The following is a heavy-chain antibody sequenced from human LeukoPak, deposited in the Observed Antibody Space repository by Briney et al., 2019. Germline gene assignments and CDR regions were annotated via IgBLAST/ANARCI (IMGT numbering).Heavy chain of an antibody. V-gene: IGHV1-46*03. CDR3: AWASGSYYSIAY. Sequence: GAPVKVSCKASGYTFTSYYMHWVRQAPGQGLEWMGIINPSGGSTSYAQKFQGRVTMTRDTSTSTVYMELSSLRSEDTAVYYCAWASGSYYSIAYWGQGTLVTVSS. CDR2: INPSGGST. CDR1: GYTFTSYY. D-gene: IGHD1-26*01. J-gene: IGHJ4*02.